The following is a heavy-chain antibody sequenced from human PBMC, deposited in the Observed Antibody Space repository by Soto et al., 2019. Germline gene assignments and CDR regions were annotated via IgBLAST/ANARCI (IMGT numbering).Heavy chain of an antibody. J-gene: IGHJ6*02. V-gene: IGHV1-2*04. CDR3: AILQLTSTLRDYYYGMDV. D-gene: IGHD2-2*01. CDR1: GYTFTGYY. CDR2: INPNSGGT. Sequence: ASVKVSCKASGYTFTGYYMHWVRQAPGQGLEWMGWINPNSGGTNYAQKFQGWVTMTRDTSISTAYMELSRLRSDDTAVYYCAILQLTSTLRDYYYGMDVWGQGTTVTVSS.